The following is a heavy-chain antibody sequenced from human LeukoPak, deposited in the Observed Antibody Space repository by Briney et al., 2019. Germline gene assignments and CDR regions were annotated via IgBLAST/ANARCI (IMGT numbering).Heavy chain of an antibody. CDR3: AREGNNNWSDY. CDR2: ISPNSGGT. D-gene: IGHD1-1*01. V-gene: IGHV1-2*02. Sequence: VASVKVSCKTSGYTFTDYYIYLVRQAPGQGLEWMGWISPNSGGTNYAQKFQGRVTMTRDTSISTAYMELNRLRSDDTAVYYCAREGNNNWSDYWGQGTLVTVSS. CDR1: GYTFTDYY. J-gene: IGHJ4*02.